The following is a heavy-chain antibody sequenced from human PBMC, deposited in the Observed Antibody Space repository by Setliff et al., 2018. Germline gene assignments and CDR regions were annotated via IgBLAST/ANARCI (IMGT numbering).Heavy chain of an antibody. V-gene: IGHV3-7*01. Sequence: PGGSLRLSCAASGFTFSNCWVSWVRQAPGKGLEWVASIKPDGSEKYYVDSVKGRFTISRDNAKNSLSLQMNSLRTEDTAVYYCARDLGAIFRYGLDVWGQGTTVTVSS. D-gene: IGHD3-16*01. CDR2: IKPDGSEK. CDR1: GFTFSNCW. CDR3: ARDLGAIFRYGLDV. J-gene: IGHJ6*02.